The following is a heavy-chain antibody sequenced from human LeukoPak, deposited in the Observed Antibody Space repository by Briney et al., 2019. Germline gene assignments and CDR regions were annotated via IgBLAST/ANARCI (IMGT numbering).Heavy chain of an antibody. J-gene: IGHJ4*02. CDR1: GFTFSSYS. D-gene: IGHD6-6*01. CDR3: AREYSSSSGKALDY. Sequence: PGGSLRLSRAASGFTFSSYSMNWVRQAPGKGLEWVSYISSSGSTLHYADSVKSRFTISRDSAKSSLYLQLNSLRDEDTAVYYCAREYSSSSGKALDYWGQGTLVTVSS. V-gene: IGHV3-48*02. CDR2: ISSSGSTL.